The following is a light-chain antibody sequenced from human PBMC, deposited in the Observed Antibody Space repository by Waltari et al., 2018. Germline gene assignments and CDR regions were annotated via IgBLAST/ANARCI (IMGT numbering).Light chain of an antibody. Sequence: QSVLSQPPSASGTPGQRVTISCSGTNYNIGNNYVYWYHQLPGTAPKLLIYRNKQGPSGVPGRFPGSKAGTPASRAIRGVRSEDEAQYYLASWDGSLGGVIFGGGTKLTVL. CDR3: ASWDGSLGGVI. CDR2: RNK. CDR1: NYNIGNNY. V-gene: IGLV1-47*01. J-gene: IGLJ2*01.